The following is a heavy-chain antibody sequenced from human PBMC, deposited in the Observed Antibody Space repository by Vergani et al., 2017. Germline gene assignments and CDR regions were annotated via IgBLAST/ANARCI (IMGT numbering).Heavy chain of an antibody. J-gene: IGHJ6*02. CDR2: IIHILGIA. V-gene: IGHV1-69*04. D-gene: IGHD2-21*02. Sequence: QVQLVQSGAEVKKPGSSVKVSCKASGGTFSSYAISWVRQAPGQGLEWMGRIIHILGIANYAQKFQGRVTITADKSTSTAYMELSSLRSEDTAVYYCARDRVVVTASSYYYYCMDVWGQGTTVTVSS. CDR1: GGTFSSYA. CDR3: ARDRVVVTASSYYYYCMDV.